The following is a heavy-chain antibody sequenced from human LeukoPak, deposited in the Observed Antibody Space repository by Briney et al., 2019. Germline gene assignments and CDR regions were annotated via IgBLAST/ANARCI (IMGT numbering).Heavy chain of an antibody. D-gene: IGHD6-19*01. CDR2: ISYDGSNK. V-gene: IGHV3-30*18. CDR3: AKVGYSSGWTPDAFDI. J-gene: IGHJ3*02. Sequence: GGSLRLSCAASGFTFSSYGMHWVRQAPGKGLEWVAVISYDGSNKYYADSVKGRFTISRDNSKNTLYLQMNSLRAEGTAVYYCAKVGYSSGWTPDAFDIWGQGTMVTVSS. CDR1: GFTFSSYG.